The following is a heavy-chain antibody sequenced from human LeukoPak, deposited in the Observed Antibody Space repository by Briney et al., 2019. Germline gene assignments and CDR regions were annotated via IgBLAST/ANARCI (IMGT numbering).Heavy chain of an antibody. CDR2: INPNSGGT. Sequence: GGSLRLSCAASGFTFSSYAMHWVRQAPGQGLEWMGWINPNSGGTNYAQKFQGRVTMTRDTSISTAYMELSRLRSDDTAVYYCARAAAVAGGAFDIWGQGTMVTVSS. D-gene: IGHD6-19*01. CDR1: GFTFSSYA. J-gene: IGHJ3*02. V-gene: IGHV1-2*02. CDR3: ARAAAVAGGAFDI.